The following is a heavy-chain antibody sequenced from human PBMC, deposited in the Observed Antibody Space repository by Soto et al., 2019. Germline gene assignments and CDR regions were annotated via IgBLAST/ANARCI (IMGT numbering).Heavy chain of an antibody. CDR3: ARAHTYYDFWSGYYPYYYYGMDV. D-gene: IGHD3-3*01. Sequence: PVGSLRLSCAASGFTFSSYWMHWVRQAPGKGLVWVSRINSDGSSTSYADSVKGRFTISRDNAKNTLYLQMNSLRAEDTAVYYCARAHTYYDFWSGYYPYYYYGMDVWGQGTTVTVSS. V-gene: IGHV3-74*01. CDR2: INSDGSST. CDR1: GFTFSSYW. J-gene: IGHJ6*02.